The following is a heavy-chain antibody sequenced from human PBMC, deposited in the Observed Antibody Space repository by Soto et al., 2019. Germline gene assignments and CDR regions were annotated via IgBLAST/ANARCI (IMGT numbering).Heavy chain of an antibody. Sequence: QVQLVQSGAEVKKPGASVKVSCKASGYTFTSYDINWVRQATGQGLEWMGWMNPNSGNTGYAQKFQGRVTMTRNTSISTAYMELSSLRSEDTAVYYCARGDDYVWVSYRYHGWFDPWGQGTLVTVSS. CDR1: GYTFTSYD. D-gene: IGHD3-16*02. CDR2: MNPNSGNT. J-gene: IGHJ5*02. CDR3: ARGDDYVWVSYRYHGWFDP. V-gene: IGHV1-8*01.